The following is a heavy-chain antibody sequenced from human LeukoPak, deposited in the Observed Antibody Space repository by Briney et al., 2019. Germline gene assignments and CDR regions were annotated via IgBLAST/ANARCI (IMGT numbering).Heavy chain of an antibody. CDR1: GGSISSGGYY. CDR2: IYRSGST. CDR3: ARMIYGDYGYDAFDI. J-gene: IGHJ3*02. V-gene: IGHV4-30-2*01. D-gene: IGHD4-17*01. Sequence: PSQTLSLTCTVSGGSISSGGYYWSWIRQHPGKGLEWIGYIYRSGSTYYNPSLKSRVTISVDRSKNQFSLKLSSVTAADTAVYYCARMIYGDYGYDAFDIWGQGTMVTVSS.